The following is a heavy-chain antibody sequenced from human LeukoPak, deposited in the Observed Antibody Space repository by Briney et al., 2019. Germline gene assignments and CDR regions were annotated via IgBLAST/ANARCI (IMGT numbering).Heavy chain of an antibody. CDR2: INPNSGDT. D-gene: IGHD6-19*01. CDR1: GYTFTDYY. Sequence: ASVKVSCKASGYTFTDYYIHCVRQAPGQGLEWMGWINPNSGDTSYAQKFQGRVTMTGDTSISTAYMELSSLRSDDTAIYYCARRPHSSGWSSSITLFEHWGQGTLVTVSS. CDR3: ARRPHSSGWSSSITLFEH. J-gene: IGHJ4*02. V-gene: IGHV1-2*02.